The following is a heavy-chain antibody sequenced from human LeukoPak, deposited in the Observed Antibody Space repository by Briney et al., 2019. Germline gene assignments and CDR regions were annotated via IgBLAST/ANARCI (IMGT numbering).Heavy chain of an antibody. CDR2: IKNKVDGGTT. CDR3: TTRGGLGY. V-gene: IGHV3-15*01. Sequence: GGSLRLSCAGSGFTFSDAWMSWVRQAPGQGLEWVDRIKNKVDGGTTDYAAPAKGRFTISRDDAKNMAYLQMSSLKIEDTGVYYCTTRGGLGYWGQGTLVTVSS. CDR1: GFTFSDAW. D-gene: IGHD3-10*01. J-gene: IGHJ4*02.